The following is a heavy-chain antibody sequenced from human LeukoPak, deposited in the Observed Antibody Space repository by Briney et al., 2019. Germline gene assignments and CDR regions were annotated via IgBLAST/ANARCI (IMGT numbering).Heavy chain of an antibody. CDR1: GFTFSSDA. CDR3: AKSVMITFGGVIGAFDI. J-gene: IGHJ3*02. V-gene: IGHV3-23*01. CDR2: XXXSGGST. Sequence: GGSLRLSCAASGFTFSSDAMSWVRQAPGKGLEWVSAXXXSGGSTYYADSVKGRCTISRDNSKNTLYLQMNSLRAEDTAVYYCAKSVMITFGGVIGAFDIWGQGTMVTVSS. D-gene: IGHD3-16*02.